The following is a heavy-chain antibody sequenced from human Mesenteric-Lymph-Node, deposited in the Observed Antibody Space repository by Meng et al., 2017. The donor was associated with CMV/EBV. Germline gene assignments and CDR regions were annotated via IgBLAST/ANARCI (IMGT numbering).Heavy chain of an antibody. Sequence: GGSLRLSCAASGFTFSDYYISWIRQAPGKGLEWLSYISNSGSTKDYADSVKGRFTISRDNAKNSLYLQMNSLRAEDTALYYCAKEHCSSTSCYGLYGMDVWGQGTTVTVSS. CDR3: AKEHCSSTSCYGLYGMDV. CDR1: GFTFSDYY. D-gene: IGHD2-2*01. J-gene: IGHJ6*02. V-gene: IGHV3-11*01. CDR2: ISNSGSTK.